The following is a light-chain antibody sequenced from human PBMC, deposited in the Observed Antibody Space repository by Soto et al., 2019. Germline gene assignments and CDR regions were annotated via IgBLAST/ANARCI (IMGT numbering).Light chain of an antibody. CDR3: QEYSTSPWT. J-gene: IGKJ1*01. Sequence: DIQMTQSPSTLSASVGDRVTITCRASQTISTLLAWYQQRPGKAPNLLIYKASSLESGVPSRFSGSGSGTEFTLTISSLQPDDFATYFCQEYSTSPWTFGQGTKVDVK. CDR1: QTISTL. CDR2: KAS. V-gene: IGKV1-5*03.